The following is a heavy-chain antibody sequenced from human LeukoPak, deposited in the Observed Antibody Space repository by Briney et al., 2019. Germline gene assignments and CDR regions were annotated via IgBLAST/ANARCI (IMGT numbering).Heavy chain of an antibody. V-gene: IGHV5-51*01. J-gene: IGHJ4*02. CDR1: GYNITSYW. CDR2: IYPGDSDT. Sequence: GESLQISCKGSGYNITSYWIGWVRQVPGKGLEWMGIIYPGDSDTRYSPSFQGQVTISADKSISTAYLQWSSLKASDTAMYYCARHRDVAFDYWGQGTLVTVSS. CDR3: ARHRDVAFDY. D-gene: IGHD5-24*01.